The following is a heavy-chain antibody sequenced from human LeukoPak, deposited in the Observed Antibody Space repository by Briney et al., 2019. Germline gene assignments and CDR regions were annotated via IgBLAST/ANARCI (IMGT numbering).Heavy chain of an antibody. CDR1: GVSFSGYY. V-gene: IGHV4-34*01. J-gene: IGHJ6*03. CDR2: INHSGST. Sequence: SETLSLTCAVYGVSFSGYYWSWIRQPPGKGLEWTGEINHSGSTNYNPSLKSRVTISVDTSKNQFSLKLSSVTAADTAVYYCARGIAYYYYYMDVWGKGTTVTVSS. CDR3: ARGIAYYYYYMDV. D-gene: IGHD6-13*01.